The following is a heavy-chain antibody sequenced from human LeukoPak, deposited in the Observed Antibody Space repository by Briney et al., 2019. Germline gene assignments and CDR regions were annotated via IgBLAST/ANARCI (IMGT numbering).Heavy chain of an antibody. D-gene: IGHD6-6*01. CDR1: GITLSNYG. Sequence: GGSLRLSCAVSGITLSNYGMTWVRQAPGKGLEWVAGISDSGGSTNYADSVKGRFTISRDNPKSTLYLQMNSLRAEDTAVYFCASLDSSSSYYYKYYMDAWGKGTPVTVSS. V-gene: IGHV3-23*01. CDR3: ASLDSSSSYYYKYYMDA. CDR2: ISDSGGST. J-gene: IGHJ6*03.